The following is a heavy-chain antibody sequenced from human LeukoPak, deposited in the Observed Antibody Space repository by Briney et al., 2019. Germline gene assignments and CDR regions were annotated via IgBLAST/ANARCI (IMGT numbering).Heavy chain of an antibody. V-gene: IGHV3-23*01. CDR3: EKAVLPATIGSDYYYGMDV. CDR1: GFTFSSYA. D-gene: IGHD2-2*02. CDR2: ISGSGGST. Sequence: GGSLRLSCAASGFTFSSYAMSWVRQAPGKGLEWVSAISGSGGSTYYADSVKGRFTISRDNSKNTLYLQMNSLRAEDTAVYYCEKAVLPATIGSDYYYGMDVWGKGTTVTVSS. J-gene: IGHJ6*04.